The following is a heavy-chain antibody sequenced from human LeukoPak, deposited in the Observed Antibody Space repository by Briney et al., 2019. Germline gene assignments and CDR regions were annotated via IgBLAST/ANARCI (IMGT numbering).Heavy chain of an antibody. CDR3: ARGSGPYYYDSSGYPTEMYYWFDP. CDR2: IYTSGST. Sequence: PSETLSLTCTVSGGSISSGSYYWSWIRQPAGKGLEWIGRIYTSGSTNYNPSLKSRVTISVDTSKNQFSLKLSSVTAADTAVYYCARGSGPYYYDSSGYPTEMYYWFDPWGQGTLVTVSS. D-gene: IGHD3-22*01. V-gene: IGHV4-61*02. CDR1: GGSISSGSYY. J-gene: IGHJ5*02.